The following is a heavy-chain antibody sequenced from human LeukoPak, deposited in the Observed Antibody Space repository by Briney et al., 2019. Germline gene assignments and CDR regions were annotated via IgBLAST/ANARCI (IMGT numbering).Heavy chain of an antibody. CDR1: GYSISSEYE. J-gene: IGHJ5*02. V-gene: IGHV4-38-2*02. D-gene: IGHD2-2*01. CDR2: IYHSGSA. Sequence: ETLSLTCGVSGYSISSEYEWTWIRHSPGKGLEWIGSIYHSGSAHYNPSLKSRVIISVETSKTQFSMHMYSVPAADTAVYYCARDPRWLTPDCTSTSCYENSFAPWGQGTLVTVSS. CDR3: ARDPRWLTPDCTSTSCYENSFAP.